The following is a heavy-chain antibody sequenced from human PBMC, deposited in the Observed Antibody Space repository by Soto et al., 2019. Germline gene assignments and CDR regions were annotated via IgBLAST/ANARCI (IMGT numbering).Heavy chain of an antibody. J-gene: IGHJ5*02. CDR1: GGSISSTHW. V-gene: IGHV4-4*02. Sequence: SETLSLTCAVSGGSISSTHWWSWVRQPPGKGLEWIGEIYHSGTTDYNPSLESRVTTSLDKSKNQFSLKLSSVTAADTAVYYCARVRGYCSSTSCYKVWFAPWGQGTLVTVSS. CDR3: ARVRGYCSSTSCYKVWFAP. D-gene: IGHD2-2*02. CDR2: IYHSGTT.